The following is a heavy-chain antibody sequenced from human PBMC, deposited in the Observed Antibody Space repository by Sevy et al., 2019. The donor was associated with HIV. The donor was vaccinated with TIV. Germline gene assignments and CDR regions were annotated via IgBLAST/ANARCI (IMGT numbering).Heavy chain of an antibody. J-gene: IGHJ4*02. D-gene: IGHD6-19*01. CDR2: INHSGST. Sequence: SETLSLTCAVYGGSFSGYYWSWIRQPPGKGLEWIGEINHSGSTNYNPSLKSRVTISVDTSKNQFSLKLSSVTAADTAVYYCARGLIPGSGGMDYWGQGTLVTVSS. CDR3: ARGLIPGSGGMDY. CDR1: GGSFSGYY. V-gene: IGHV4-34*01.